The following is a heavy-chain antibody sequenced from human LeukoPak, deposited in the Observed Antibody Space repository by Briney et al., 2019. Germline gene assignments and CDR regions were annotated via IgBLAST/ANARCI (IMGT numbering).Heavy chain of an antibody. CDR1: GGSFSGYY. J-gene: IGHJ4*02. CDR2: INHSGST. CDR3: VRGPPRDFDTSGFYYNY. V-gene: IGHV4-34*01. D-gene: IGHD3-22*01. Sequence: SETLSLTCAIYGGSFSGYYWSWFRQPPGKGLEWIGEINHSGSTNYDPSLESRVTISEDMSKNQFSLKLTSVTAADTAVYYCVRGPPRDFDTSGFYYNYWGQGILVTVSS.